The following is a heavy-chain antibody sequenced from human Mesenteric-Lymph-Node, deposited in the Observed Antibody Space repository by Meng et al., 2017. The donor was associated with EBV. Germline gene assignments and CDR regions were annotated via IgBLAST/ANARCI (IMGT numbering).Heavy chain of an antibody. V-gene: IGHV4-61*01. J-gene: IGHJ4*02. CDR3: ARDSGIAVTNSFDY. Sequence: QGQLQRAASGLVKPSPALSLTCTFSGGSVSSGSYSWSWVRQPPGKGLEWIGYINRTGSTDYNPSLNRRVSISIDTTKNQFSLRLTSVTAADTAVYYCARDSGIAVTNSFDYWGQGALVTVSS. D-gene: IGHD1/OR15-1a*01. CDR2: INRTGST. CDR1: GGSVSSGSYS.